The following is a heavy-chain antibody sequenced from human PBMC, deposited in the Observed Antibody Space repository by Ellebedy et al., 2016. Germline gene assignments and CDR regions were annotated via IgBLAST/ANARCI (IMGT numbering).Heavy chain of an antibody. V-gene: IGHV3-21*01. Sequence: LSLTCAASGFTFSSYSMNWVRQAPGKGLEWVSSISSSSSYIYYADSVKGRFTISRDNAKNSLYLQMNSLRAEDTAVYYCARDEASGGDQLYYYYYYMDVWGKGTTVTVSS. CDR1: GFTFSSYS. CDR3: ARDEASGGDQLYYYYYYMDV. D-gene: IGHD2-21*02. J-gene: IGHJ6*03. CDR2: ISSSSSYI.